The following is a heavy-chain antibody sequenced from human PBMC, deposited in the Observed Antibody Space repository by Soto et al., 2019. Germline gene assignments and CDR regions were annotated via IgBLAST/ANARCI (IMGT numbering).Heavy chain of an antibody. CDR1: GLTFRSYW. CDR3: VRDMQLWRLDS. D-gene: IGHD2-21*01. V-gene: IGHV3-74*03. CDR2: INTDGSVA. Sequence: EVQLVESGGGLVQPGESLRLSCAASGLTFRSYWMHWVRQAPGKGLVWVSRINTDGSVAMYVDSVKGRFTISRDNAKNTRYLHMNSLRSEDTAVYYCVRDMQLWRLDSWGQGPLVTVSS. J-gene: IGHJ4*02.